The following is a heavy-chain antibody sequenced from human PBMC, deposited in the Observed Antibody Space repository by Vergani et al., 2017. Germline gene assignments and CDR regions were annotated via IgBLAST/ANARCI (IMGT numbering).Heavy chain of an antibody. J-gene: IGHJ6*02. CDR3: ARPQRYYDILTGYYSPPDYGMDV. D-gene: IGHD3-9*01. Sequence: EVMLVQSGAEVKKPGESLKISCKSSESSFISNEIAWVRQMSGKGLQWMGNINPIDSKIAYSPSFQGQAIMSLDKSITTAYLQWRSRKASDTAIYYCARPQRYYDILTGYYSPPDYGMDVWGQGTTVTVSS. V-gene: IGHV5-51*03. CDR2: INPIDSKI. CDR1: ESSFISNE.